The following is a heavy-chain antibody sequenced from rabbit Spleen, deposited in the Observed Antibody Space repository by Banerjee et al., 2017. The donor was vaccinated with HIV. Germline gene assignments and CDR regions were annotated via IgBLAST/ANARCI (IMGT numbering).Heavy chain of an antibody. V-gene: IGHV1S45*01. D-gene: IGHD1-1*01. CDR3: ARDTSSSFSSYGMDL. CDR2: IATSSSFFT. J-gene: IGHJ6*01. CDR1: GFSFSSSYY. Sequence: QEQLVESGGGLVQPEGSLTLTCTASGFSFSSSYYMCWVRQAPGKGLEWIACIATSSSFFTYYASWAKGRFTCSKASSTTVTLQMTSLTAADTATYFCARDTSSSFSSYGMDLWGQGTLVTVS.